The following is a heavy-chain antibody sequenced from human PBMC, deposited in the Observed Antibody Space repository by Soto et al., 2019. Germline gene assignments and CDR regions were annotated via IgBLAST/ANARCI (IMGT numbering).Heavy chain of an antibody. CDR2: IVVGTGIT. D-gene: IGHD2-2*01. CDR3: ASGCLPDASCY. CDR1: GVTFTTSA. Sequence: SVKVSCKASGVTFTTSAVRWVRQARGQRLEWIGWIVVGTGITKYAQKSQGRVTITWDMSTTTTYMELSSLRSEDTAVYYCASGCLPDASCYWGQGTLVTVSS. V-gene: IGHV1-58*01. J-gene: IGHJ4*02.